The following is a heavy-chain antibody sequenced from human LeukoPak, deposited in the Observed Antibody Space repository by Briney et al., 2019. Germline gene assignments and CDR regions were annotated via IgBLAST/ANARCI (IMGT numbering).Heavy chain of an antibody. CDR3: ARDGDYYGAGSYYYGMDV. Sequence: PSQTLSLTCTVSGGSISSGGYYWSWLRQHPGKGLEWIGYIYYSGSTYYNPSLKSRVTISVNTSKNQFSLKLSSVTAADTAVYYCARDGDYYGAGSYYYGMDVWGKGTTVTASS. CDR2: IYYSGST. J-gene: IGHJ6*04. V-gene: IGHV4-31*03. D-gene: IGHD3-10*01. CDR1: GGSISSGGYY.